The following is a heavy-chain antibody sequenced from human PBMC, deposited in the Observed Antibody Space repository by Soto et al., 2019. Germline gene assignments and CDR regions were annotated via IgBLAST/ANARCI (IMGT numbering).Heavy chain of an antibody. CDR3: AKEEGTTVSALPFDY. CDR1: GFTFSDYA. CDR2: INTIGGAT. Sequence: EVQLLESGGGLVQPGGSLRLSCAASGFTFSDYAMSWVRQAPGKGLEWVSAINTIGGATYYANSVKGHFTISRDNSKNTLYLQMNSLSAEDTAVYYCAKEEGTTVSALPFDYWGQGTLVTVSS. V-gene: IGHV3-23*01. J-gene: IGHJ4*02. D-gene: IGHD4-4*01.